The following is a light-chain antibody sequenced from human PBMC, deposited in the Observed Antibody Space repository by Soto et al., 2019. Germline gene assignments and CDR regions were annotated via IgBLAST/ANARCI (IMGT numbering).Light chain of an antibody. J-gene: IGKJ4*01. CDR3: KQNDRTPLT. Sequence: DIQMTQSTSSLSASVGDRVTIACRASQSINIYLSWYQQEPGKAPKLLMYDASSLQSGVPSRFSDSGSGTHCTLTISSLQCEECATDYCKQNDRTPLTIGGGTKVEIK. CDR2: DAS. CDR1: QSINIY. V-gene: IGKV1-39*01.